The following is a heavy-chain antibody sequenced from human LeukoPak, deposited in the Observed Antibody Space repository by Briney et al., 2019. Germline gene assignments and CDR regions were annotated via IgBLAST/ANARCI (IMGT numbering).Heavy chain of an antibody. CDR1: GGSFSGYY. Sequence: SETLSLTCAVYGGSFSGYYWSWIRQPPGKGLEWIGEINHSGSTNYNPSLKSRVTISVDTSKNQFSLKLSSVTAADTAVYYCARRDRSGWSPFDYWGQGTLVTVSS. CDR2: INHSGST. CDR3: ARRDRSGWSPFDY. D-gene: IGHD6-19*01. J-gene: IGHJ4*02. V-gene: IGHV4-34*01.